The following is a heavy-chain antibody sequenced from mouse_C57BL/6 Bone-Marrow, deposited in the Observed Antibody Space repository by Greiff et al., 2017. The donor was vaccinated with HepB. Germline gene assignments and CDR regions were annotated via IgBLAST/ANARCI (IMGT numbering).Heavy chain of an antibody. Sequence: VQLQQSGAELVKPGASVKLSCTASGFNIKDYYMHWVKQRTEQGLEWIGMIHPNSGSTNYNEKFKSKATLTVDKSSSTAYMQLSSLTSEDSAVYYCARKGYGSSCFDYWGQGTTLTVSS. J-gene: IGHJ2*01. V-gene: IGHV1-64*01. CDR1: GFNIKDYY. CDR2: IHPNSGST. CDR3: ARKGYGSSCFDY. D-gene: IGHD1-1*01.